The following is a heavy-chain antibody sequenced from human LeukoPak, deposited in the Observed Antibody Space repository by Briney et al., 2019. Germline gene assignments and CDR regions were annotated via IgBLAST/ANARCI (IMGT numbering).Heavy chain of an antibody. Sequence: SETLSLTCTVSGGSISSYYWSWIRQPAGKGLEWIGRIYTSGDTDYNPSLKSRVTISVDTSKNQFSLKLSSVTAADTAVYYCARDRMVRGVSDYWGQGTLVTVSS. CDR3: ARDRMVRGVSDY. V-gene: IGHV4-4*07. J-gene: IGHJ4*02. CDR1: GGSISSYY. D-gene: IGHD3-10*01. CDR2: IYTSGDT.